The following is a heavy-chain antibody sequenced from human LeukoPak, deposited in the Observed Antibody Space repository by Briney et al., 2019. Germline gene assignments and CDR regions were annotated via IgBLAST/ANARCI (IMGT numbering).Heavy chain of an antibody. V-gene: IGHV3-21*01. Sequence: GGSLRLSCAASGFTFSSYSMNWVRQAPGKGLEWVSSISSSSSYIYYADSVKGRFTISRDNAKNSLYLQMNSLRAEDTAVYYCARDRQYCSGGSCYPLFDYWAREPWSPSPQ. D-gene: IGHD2-15*01. J-gene: IGHJ4*02. CDR2: ISSSSSYI. CDR3: ARDRQYCSGGSCYPLFDY. CDR1: GFTFSSYS.